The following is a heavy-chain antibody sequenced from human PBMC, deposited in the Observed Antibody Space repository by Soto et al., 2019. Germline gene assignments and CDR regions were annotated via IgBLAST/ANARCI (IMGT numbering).Heavy chain of an antibody. CDR2: IIPISGTA. J-gene: IGHJ6*02. D-gene: IGHD2-2*01. CDR3: ARSQGSSTSLEIYYSYYYGMDV. V-gene: IGHV1-69*01. Sequence: QVQLVQSGAEVKKPGSSVKVSCKASGGTFSSYAISWVRQAPGQGVEWMGGIIPISGTANYAQKFQGRVTITADESTSTSYMELSSLRSEDTAVYYCARSQGSSTSLEIYYSYYYGMDVWGQGTTVTVSS. CDR1: GGTFSSYA.